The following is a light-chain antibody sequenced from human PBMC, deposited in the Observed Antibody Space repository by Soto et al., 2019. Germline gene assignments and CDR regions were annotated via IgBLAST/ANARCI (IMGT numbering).Light chain of an antibody. J-gene: IGLJ2*01. CDR3: QSYDSSLSGSVV. Sequence: QSVLTQPPSVSGAPGQRVTISCTGSSSNIGAGYDVHWYQQLPGTAPKLLIYGNSNRPSGVPDRCSGSKSGTSAALAITGRQAEDDADYYCQSYDSSLSGSVVFGGGTKVTVL. V-gene: IGLV1-40*01. CDR2: GNS. CDR1: SSNIGAGYD.